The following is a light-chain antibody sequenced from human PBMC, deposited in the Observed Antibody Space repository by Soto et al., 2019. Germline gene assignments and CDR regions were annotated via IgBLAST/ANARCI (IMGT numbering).Light chain of an antibody. CDR2: GAS. CDR1: QSVNSNY. Sequence: EIVLTQSPGTLSLSPGERATLSCRASQSVNSNYLAWYQQKPGQAPRLLIYGASSRATAIPDRFSGSGSGTDFTLTISKLEPKDFAVYYCQQYGSSRTFGGGTKVEIK. J-gene: IGKJ4*01. CDR3: QQYGSSRT. V-gene: IGKV3-20*01.